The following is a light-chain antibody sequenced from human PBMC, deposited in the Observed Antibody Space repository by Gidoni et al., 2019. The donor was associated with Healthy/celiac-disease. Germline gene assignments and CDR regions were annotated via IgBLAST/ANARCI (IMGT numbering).Light chain of an antibody. V-gene: IGLV2-14*01. CDR2: DVS. J-gene: IGLJ1*01. CDR1: STAVGGYNY. CDR3: SSYTSSSTGV. Sequence: QSALTQPASVSGSPGPSIPIACTGTSTAVGGYNYVSWYQQHPGKAPKLMIYDVSNRPSGVSNRFSGSKSGNTASLTISGLQAEDEADYYCSSYTSSSTGVFGTGTKVTVL.